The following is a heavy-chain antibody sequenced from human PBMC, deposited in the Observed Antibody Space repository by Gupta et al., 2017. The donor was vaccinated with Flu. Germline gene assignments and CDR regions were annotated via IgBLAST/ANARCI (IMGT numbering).Heavy chain of an antibody. Sequence: FRSYGMHWVRQAPGKGLEWVAVIWSDGINKFYADSVKGRFTFSRDNSKNTLYLQLTSLRVEDTAVYYCVRERGPFDGFDIWGQGTMVTVSS. CDR1: FRSYG. CDR2: IWSDGINK. J-gene: IGHJ3*02. CDR3: VRERGPFDGFDI. V-gene: IGHV3-33*01. D-gene: IGHD3-10*01.